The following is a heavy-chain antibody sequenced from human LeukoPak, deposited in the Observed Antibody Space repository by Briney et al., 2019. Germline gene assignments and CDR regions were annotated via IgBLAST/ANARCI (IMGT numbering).Heavy chain of an antibody. D-gene: IGHD6-13*01. J-gene: IGHJ4*02. CDR1: GFTFTTDG. Sequence: GGSLRLSCAASGFTFTTDGMHWVRQAPGKGLEWVAVIWNDGSYKHYADSVKGRFTISRDDSKNTIYLQMNSLRAEDTAVYCCARDLWQQMIQGYDYWGQGTLVTVSS. CDR3: ARDLWQQMIQGYDY. CDR2: IWNDGSYK. V-gene: IGHV3-33*01.